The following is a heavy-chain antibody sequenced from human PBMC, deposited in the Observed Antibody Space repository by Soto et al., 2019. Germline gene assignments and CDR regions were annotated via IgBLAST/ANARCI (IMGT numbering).Heavy chain of an antibody. CDR3: ARDADYGGNFWFFEL. V-gene: IGHV1-18*01. Sequence: QVQLVQSGGDVKKPGASVKVSCKASGYTFTSYGITWVRQAPGQGLEWMGWISGYNGNTNYAQKFQGRVTMTTDTSTSTAYMELRSLRSDDTALYYCARDADYGGNFWFFELWGRGTLVTVSS. CDR2: ISGYNGNT. CDR1: GYTFTSYG. J-gene: IGHJ2*01. D-gene: IGHD4-17*01.